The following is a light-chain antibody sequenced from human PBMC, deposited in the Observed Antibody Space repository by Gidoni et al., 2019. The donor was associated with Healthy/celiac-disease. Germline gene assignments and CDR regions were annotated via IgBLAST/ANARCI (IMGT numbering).Light chain of an antibody. CDR1: QSVSSY. V-gene: IGKV1-9*01. Sequence: IQWTHSPSTLSVSVGDRVTISCRASQSVSSYLAWYQQKPGKAPKLLIYAASTMQSGVPPRFSGSGSGTDFTLTISSLQPEDFATYYCQQLNSYPRTFGQGTKLEIK. J-gene: IGKJ2*02. CDR3: QQLNSYPRT. CDR2: AAS.